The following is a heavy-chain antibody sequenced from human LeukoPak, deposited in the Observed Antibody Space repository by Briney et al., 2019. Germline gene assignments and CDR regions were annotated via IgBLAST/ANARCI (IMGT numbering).Heavy chain of an antibody. V-gene: IGHV3-11*04. J-gene: IGHJ6*02. CDR2: ISSSGSTI. CDR3: ARDPQYCSSTSCFYGMDV. CDR1: GFTFSDYY. Sequence: GGSLRLSCAASGFTFSDYYMSWIRQAPGKGLEWVSYISSSGSTIYYADSVKGRFTISRDNAKNSLYLQMNSLRAEDTAVYYCARDPQYCSSTSCFYGMDVRGQGTTVTVSS. D-gene: IGHD2-2*01.